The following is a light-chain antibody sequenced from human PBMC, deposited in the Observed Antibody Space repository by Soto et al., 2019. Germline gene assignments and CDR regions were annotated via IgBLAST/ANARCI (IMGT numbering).Light chain of an antibody. Sequence: QSALTQPASVSGSPGQSITISCTGTSSDVGSHNLVSWYQQHPGQAPKLMIYEVSKRPLGVSARFSASKSGNTASLKISGLQAEDEADYYGCSYGGSRAVFGGGTQLTVL. V-gene: IGLV2-23*02. CDR3: CSYGGSRAV. CDR1: SSDVGSHNL. CDR2: EVS. J-gene: IGLJ7*01.